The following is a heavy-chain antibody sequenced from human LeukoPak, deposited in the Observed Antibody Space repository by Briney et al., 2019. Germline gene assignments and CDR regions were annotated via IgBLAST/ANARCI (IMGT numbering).Heavy chain of an antibody. D-gene: IGHD6-19*01. Sequence: GGSLRLSCAASGFTFSSYAMHWVRQAPGKGLEWVAVISYDGSNKYYADSVKGRFTISRDNSKNTLYLQMNSLRAEDTAVYYGARGGMAVAGRIDYWGQGTLVTVSS. V-gene: IGHV3-30-3*01. CDR1: GFTFSSYA. CDR3: ARGGMAVAGRIDY. CDR2: ISYDGSNK. J-gene: IGHJ4*02.